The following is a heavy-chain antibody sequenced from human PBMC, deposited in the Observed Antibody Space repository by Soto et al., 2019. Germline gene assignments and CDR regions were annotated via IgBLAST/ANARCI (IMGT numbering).Heavy chain of an antibody. CDR1: GGSISSYY. J-gene: IGHJ4*02. CDR2: IYYSGST. Sequence: SETLSLTCTVSGGSISSYYWSWIRQPPGKGLEWIGYIYYSGSTNYNPSLKSRVTISVDTSKNQFSLKLSSVTAADTAVYYCARGRGDILTGYPSPLYYFDYWGQGTLVTVSS. V-gene: IGHV4-59*12. CDR3: ARGRGDILTGYPSPLYYFDY. D-gene: IGHD3-9*01.